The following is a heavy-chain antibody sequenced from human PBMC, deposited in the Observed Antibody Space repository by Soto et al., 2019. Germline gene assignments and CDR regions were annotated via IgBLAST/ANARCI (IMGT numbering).Heavy chain of an antibody. V-gene: IGHV3-33*06. D-gene: IGHD5-18*01. Sequence: QVQLVESGGGVVQPGRSLRLSCAASGFTFSIYGMHWVRQAPGKGLEWVAVIWDDGSNKYYADSVKGRFTISRDNSKNTLYRQMNSMRAEDTAVYYCAKEALVDTAMDTTGVDAFDSWGQGTMVTVSS. J-gene: IGHJ3*02. CDR2: IWDDGSNK. CDR3: AKEALVDTAMDTTGVDAFDS. CDR1: GFTFSIYG.